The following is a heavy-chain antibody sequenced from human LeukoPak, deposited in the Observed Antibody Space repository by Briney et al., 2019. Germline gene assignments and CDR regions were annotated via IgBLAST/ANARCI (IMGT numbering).Heavy chain of an antibody. J-gene: IGHJ3*02. CDR3: ARETVITVPGIDTFDI. V-gene: IGHV1-18*01. CDR2: ISGYNGNT. Sequence: GASVKVSCKASGGTFSSYAISWVRQAPGQGLEWMGWISGYNGNTDYAQKFQGRVLMTTDTSTSTVYMELRSLKSDDTAVYYCARETVITVPGIDTFDIWGQGTMVTVSS. CDR1: GGTFSSYA. D-gene: IGHD6-19*01.